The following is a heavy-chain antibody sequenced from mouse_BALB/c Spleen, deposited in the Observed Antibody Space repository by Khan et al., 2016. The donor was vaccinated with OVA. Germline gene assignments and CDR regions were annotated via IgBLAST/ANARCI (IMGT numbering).Heavy chain of an antibody. CDR3: AKNYRYDVYFDY. CDR1: GYTFTSYV. Sequence: VQLQQSGPEVVKPGASVKMSCKASGYTFTSYVIHWMKQKPGQALEWIGYIYPYNDDTKYNENFKGKATLTYDKSSSTAYMELRSLTSDDSAVYYCAKNYRYDVYFDYWGQGTTLAVSS. CDR2: IYPYNDDT. V-gene: IGHV1S136*01. J-gene: IGHJ2*01. D-gene: IGHD2-14*01.